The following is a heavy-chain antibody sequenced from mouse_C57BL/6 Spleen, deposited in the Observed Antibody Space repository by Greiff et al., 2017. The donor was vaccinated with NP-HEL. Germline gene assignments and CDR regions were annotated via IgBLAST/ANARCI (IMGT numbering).Heavy chain of an antibody. CDR1: GYTLTSYW. D-gene: IGHD2-1*01. CDR3: ERLLINFKY. Sequence: QVQLQQPGAELVNPGASVNLSCKASGYTLTSYWMHWVKQRPGQGLEWIGEINPSNGRTNYNEKFKSKATLTVDKSSSTAYMQLSSPTSEESAVDYCERLLINFKYWGQGTTLTVSS. J-gene: IGHJ2*01. CDR2: INPSNGRT. V-gene: IGHV1S81*02.